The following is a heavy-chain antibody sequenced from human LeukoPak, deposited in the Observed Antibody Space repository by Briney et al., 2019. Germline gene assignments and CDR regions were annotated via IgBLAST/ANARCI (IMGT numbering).Heavy chain of an antibody. J-gene: IGHJ4*02. D-gene: IGHD2-2*01. CDR3: ARDNSAISDCSSASCFHFNY. V-gene: IGHV1-18*01. CDR2: ISAYNGNT. Sequence: ATVKVSCKASGYTFTRYGITWVRQAPGQGLEWMGWISAYNGNTNYAHKVQGRVTMTTDASTSTAYMELRSLSSDDTAVYYCARDNSAISDCSSASCFHFNYWGQGTLVTVS. CDR1: GYTFTRYG.